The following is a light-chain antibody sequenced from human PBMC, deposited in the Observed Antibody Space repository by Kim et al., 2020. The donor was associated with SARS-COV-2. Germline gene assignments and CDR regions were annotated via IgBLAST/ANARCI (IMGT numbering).Light chain of an antibody. V-gene: IGLV3-1*01. CDR2: RNS. J-gene: IGLJ3*02. CDR1: NLGDKF. Sequence: SYELTQPPSVSVSPGQTASITCSGDNLGDKFVCWYQQKPGQSPLLLIYRNSKRPSGIPERFSGSNSGNTATLTISGAQAVDEADYYCQAWASRSWVFGGGTQLTVL. CDR3: QAWASRSWV.